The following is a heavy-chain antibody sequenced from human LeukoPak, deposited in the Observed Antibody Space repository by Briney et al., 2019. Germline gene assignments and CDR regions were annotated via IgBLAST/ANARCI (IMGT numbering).Heavy chain of an antibody. CDR1: GFTFSSYG. CDR2: ISYDGSNK. Sequence: GGSLRLSCAASGFTFSSYGMHWVRQAPGKGLEWVAVISYDGSNKYYADSVKGRFTTSRDNSKNTLYLQMNSLRAEDTAVYYCAKFPGDSSFDYWGQGTLVTVSS. CDR3: AKFPGDSSFDY. D-gene: IGHD3-22*01. J-gene: IGHJ4*02. V-gene: IGHV3-30*18.